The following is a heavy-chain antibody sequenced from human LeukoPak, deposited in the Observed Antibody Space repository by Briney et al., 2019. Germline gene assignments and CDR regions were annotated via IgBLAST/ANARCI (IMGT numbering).Heavy chain of an antibody. V-gene: IGHV3-23*01. D-gene: IGHD5-12*01. CDR2: ISPGGDTP. CDR3: AQDRAWIEFYF. CDR1: GFTFSNHG. Sequence: PGGSLRLSCAASGFTFSNHGMNWVRQAPGKGLEWVSGISPGGDTPYYADSVRGRFTISRDNSKNTMYLQMNSLSAEDTAVYYCAQDRAWIEFYFWGQGTLVTVSS. J-gene: IGHJ4*02.